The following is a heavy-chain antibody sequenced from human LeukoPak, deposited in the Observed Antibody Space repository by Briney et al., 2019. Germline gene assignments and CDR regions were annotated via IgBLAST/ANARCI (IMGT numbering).Heavy chain of an antibody. Sequence: ASVKVSCKASGGTFSSYAISWVRQAPGQGLEWMGWINPNSGGTNYAQKFQGRVTMTRDTSISTAYMELSRLRSDDTAVYYCARPFTDSSPSAWGQGTLVTVSS. J-gene: IGHJ5*02. CDR1: GGTFSSYA. CDR3: ARPFTDSSPSA. V-gene: IGHV1-2*02. D-gene: IGHD6-6*01. CDR2: INPNSGGT.